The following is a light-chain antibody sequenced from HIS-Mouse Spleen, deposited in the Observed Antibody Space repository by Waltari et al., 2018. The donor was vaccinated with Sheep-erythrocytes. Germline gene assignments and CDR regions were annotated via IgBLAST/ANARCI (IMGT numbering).Light chain of an antibody. CDR3: QQYNSYSPVYT. CDR1: QSISSC. J-gene: IGKJ2*01. Sequence: DIQMTQSPSTLSASVGDRVTITCRASQSISSCLAWYQQKPGKAPKLLIYKASSLESGVTSRFSGSGSGTEFTLTISSLQPDDFATYDCQQYNSYSPVYTFGQGTKLEIK. V-gene: IGKV1-5*03. CDR2: KAS.